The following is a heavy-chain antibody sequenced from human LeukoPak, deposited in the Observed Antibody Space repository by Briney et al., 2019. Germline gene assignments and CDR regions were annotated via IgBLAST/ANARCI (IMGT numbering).Heavy chain of an antibody. CDR3: AKDMSGSSWYYFDT. Sequence: PGGSLRLSCAASGFTFSRYSMNWVRQAPGKGLEWVSSISSSSSYIYYADSVKGRFTISRDNAKNSLYLQMNSLRAEDTALYYCAKDMSGSSWYYFDTWGQGTLVTVSS. CDR1: GFTFSRYS. CDR2: ISSSSSYI. J-gene: IGHJ4*02. D-gene: IGHD6-13*01. V-gene: IGHV3-21*04.